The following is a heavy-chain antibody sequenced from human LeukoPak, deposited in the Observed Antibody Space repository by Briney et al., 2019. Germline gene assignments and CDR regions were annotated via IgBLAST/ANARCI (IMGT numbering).Heavy chain of an antibody. Sequence: PGGSLRLSCAASGFTFSSYAMSWVRQAPGKGLEWVSAISGSGGSTYYADSVKGRFTISRDNSKNTLYLQMNSLRAEDTAVYYCAKEFRGWWPVSSGWYAGAFDIWGQGTMVTVSS. CDR3: AKEFRGWWPVSSGWYAGAFDI. V-gene: IGHV3-23*01. J-gene: IGHJ3*02. CDR1: GFTFSSYA. CDR2: ISGSGGST. D-gene: IGHD6-19*01.